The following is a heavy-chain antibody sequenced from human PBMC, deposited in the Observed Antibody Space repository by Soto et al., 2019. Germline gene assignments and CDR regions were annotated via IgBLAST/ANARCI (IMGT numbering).Heavy chain of an antibody. J-gene: IGHJ5*02. D-gene: IGHD3-3*01. CDR1: GGYIGSFY. CDR3: ARLALQVFCSGYYENCFDP. V-gene: IGHV4-59*08. Sequence: SETMSLTCTVAGGYIGSFYGSWIRQQHGKGLEWIGYIYYSGSTNYNPSLKSRVTISVDTSKNQFSLKLSSVTAADTAVYYCARLALQVFCSGYYENCFDPWGQGTLVTVSS. CDR2: IYYSGST.